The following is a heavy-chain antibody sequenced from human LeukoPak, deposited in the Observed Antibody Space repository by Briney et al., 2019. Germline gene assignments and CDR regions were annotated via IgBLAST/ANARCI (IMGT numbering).Heavy chain of an antibody. Sequence: PSETLSLTCTVSGGSISSSSYYWGWLRQPPGKGLEWIGSIYYSGSTYYNPSLKSRVTISVDTSKNQFSLKLSSVTAADTAVYYCTSTGAYYFDYWGQGTLVTVSS. CDR3: TSTGAYYFDY. J-gene: IGHJ4*02. CDR1: GGSISSSSYY. CDR2: IYYSGST. V-gene: IGHV4-39*01.